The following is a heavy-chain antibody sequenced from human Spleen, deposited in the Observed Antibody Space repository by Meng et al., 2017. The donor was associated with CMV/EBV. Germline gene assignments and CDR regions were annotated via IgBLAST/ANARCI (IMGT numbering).Heavy chain of an antibody. Sequence: GSISSGDYYWSWIRQHPGKGLEWIGYIYYSGSSFYNPSLKSRVTVSVDTSKNQFSLKLSSVTAADTAVYYCARGPRTISTSLSFDYWGQGTLVTVSS. J-gene: IGHJ4*02. CDR1: GSISSGDYY. CDR3: ARGPRTISTSLSFDY. V-gene: IGHV4-31*02. D-gene: IGHD2-2*01. CDR2: IYYSGSS.